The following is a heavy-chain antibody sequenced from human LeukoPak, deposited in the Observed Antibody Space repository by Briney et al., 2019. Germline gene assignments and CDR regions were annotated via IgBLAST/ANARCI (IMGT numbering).Heavy chain of an antibody. D-gene: IGHD4-23*01. Sequence: PSQTLSLTCTVSGGSISSGVYYWSWIRQHPGKGLKWIGYIYYSGSTYYNPSLKSRVTISVDTSKNQFSLKLSSVTAADTAVYYCARDSGYGGIYYFDYWGQGTLVTVSS. CDR2: IYYSGST. J-gene: IGHJ4*02. CDR3: ARDSGYGGIYYFDY. CDR1: GGSISSGVYY. V-gene: IGHV4-31*03.